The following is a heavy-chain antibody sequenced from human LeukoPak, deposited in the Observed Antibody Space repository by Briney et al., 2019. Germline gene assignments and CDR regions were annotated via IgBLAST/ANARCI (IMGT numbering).Heavy chain of an antibody. Sequence: GESLKISCKGSGYSFSDSWMTWVRQTPGKGLQWVASIHQDAGEKQYVDSVRGRFTISRDNAKNSLYLQMNSLRVEDTAVYYCASSKDHYFHRWGQGTLVTVSS. V-gene: IGHV3-7*05. J-gene: IGHJ4*02. CDR3: ASSKDHYFHR. CDR2: IHQDAGEK. CDR1: GYSFSDSW.